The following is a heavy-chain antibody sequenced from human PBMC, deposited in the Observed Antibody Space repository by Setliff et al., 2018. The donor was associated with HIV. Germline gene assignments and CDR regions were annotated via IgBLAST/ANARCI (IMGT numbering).Heavy chain of an antibody. CDR2: IFHSGST. V-gene: IGHV4-34*12. Sequence: SETLSLTCAVYGASFSDYYWSWIRQPPGKGLEWIGEIFHSGSTTYNPSLKSRVIISVDTSKMQFSLKLRSVTAADTAVYYCTIPASSLAPNWGRGTQVTVSS. CDR1: GASFSDYY. CDR3: TIPASSLAPN. J-gene: IGHJ4*02.